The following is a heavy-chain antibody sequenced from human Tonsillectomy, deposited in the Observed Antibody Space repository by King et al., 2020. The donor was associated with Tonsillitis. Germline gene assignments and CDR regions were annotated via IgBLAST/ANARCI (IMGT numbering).Heavy chain of an antibody. CDR3: ARVDIVVVPTALSYFDI. D-gene: IGHD2-2*01. CDR1: GGSFSGYY. Sequence: VQLQQWGAGLLKPSETLSLTCAVYGGSFSGYYWSWIRQPPGKGLEWIGEINHSGSTNYTPSLKRRVTISVDTSKNQFSLKLNSVTAADTAVYYCARVDIVVVPTALSYFDIWGRGTLVTVSS. CDR2: INHSGST. J-gene: IGHJ2*01. V-gene: IGHV4-34*01.